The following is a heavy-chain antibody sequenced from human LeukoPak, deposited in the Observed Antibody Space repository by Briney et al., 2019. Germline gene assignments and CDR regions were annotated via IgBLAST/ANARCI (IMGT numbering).Heavy chain of an antibody. J-gene: IGHJ5*01. D-gene: IGHD2-2*01. CDR1: GFTFSSYA. V-gene: IGHV3-23*01. Sequence: GGSLGLSCVVSGFTFSSYAMSWVRQAPGKGLEWVSGISGSGGSTYYADSVKGRFTISRDNTKNTLYLQMNSLRAEDTAVYYCAKDRHAPGRYCSSTSCFPFDSWGQGTLVTVSS. CDR3: AKDRHAPGRYCSSTSCFPFDS. CDR2: ISGSGGST.